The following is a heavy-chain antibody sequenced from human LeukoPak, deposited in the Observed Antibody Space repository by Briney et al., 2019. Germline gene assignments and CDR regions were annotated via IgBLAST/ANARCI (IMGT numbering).Heavy chain of an antibody. D-gene: IGHD4-23*01. CDR2: IRYDGSNK. CDR3: AKEGPHPYGGGDYFDY. V-gene: IGHV3-30*02. CDR1: GFTFSSYG. J-gene: IGHJ4*02. Sequence: GGSLRLSCAASGFTFSSYGMHWVRQAPGKGLEWVAFIRYDGSNKYYADSVKGRFTISRDNSKNTLYLQMNSLRAGDTAVYYCAKEGPHPYGGGDYFDYWGQGTLVTVSS.